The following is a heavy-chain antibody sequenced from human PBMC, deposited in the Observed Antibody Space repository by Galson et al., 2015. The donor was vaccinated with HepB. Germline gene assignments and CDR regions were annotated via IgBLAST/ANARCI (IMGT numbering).Heavy chain of an antibody. CDR3: ARDRGYDFWSGYSMYYYYYGMDV. CDR2: IIPILGIA. D-gene: IGHD3-3*01. Sequence: SVKVSCKASGGTFSSYTISWVRQAPGQGLEWMGRIIPILGIANYAQKFQGRVTITADKSTSTAYMELSSLRSEDTAVYYCARDRGYDFWSGYSMYYYYYGMDVWGQGTTVTVSS. CDR1: GGTFSSYT. V-gene: IGHV1-69*04. J-gene: IGHJ6*02.